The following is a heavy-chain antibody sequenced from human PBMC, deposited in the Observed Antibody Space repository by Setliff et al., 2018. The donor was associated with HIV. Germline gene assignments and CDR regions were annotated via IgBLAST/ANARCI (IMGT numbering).Heavy chain of an antibody. CDR3: ATAVGVRYSSYAFDI. CDR1: GYTLTELS. Sequence: ASVKVSCKVSGYTLTELSMHWVRQAPGKGLEWMGGFDPEDGETIYAQKFQGRVTMTEDTSTDAAYMELSSLRSEDTAAYYCATAVGVRYSSYAFDIWGQGTMVTVSS. CDR2: FDPEDGET. D-gene: IGHD6-19*01. J-gene: IGHJ3*02. V-gene: IGHV1-24*01.